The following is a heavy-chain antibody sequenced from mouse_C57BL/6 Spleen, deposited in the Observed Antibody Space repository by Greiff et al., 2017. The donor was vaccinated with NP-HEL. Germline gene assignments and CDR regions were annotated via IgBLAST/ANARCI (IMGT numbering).Heavy chain of an antibody. Sequence: QVQLKQPGAELVRPGSSVKLSCKASGYTFTSYWMHWVKQRPIQGLEWIGNIDPSDSETHYNQKFKDKATLTVDKSSSTAYMQLSSLTSEDSAVYYCARSWGKGGYFDVWGTGTTVTVSS. J-gene: IGHJ1*03. V-gene: IGHV1-52*01. CDR1: GYTFTSYW. CDR3: ARSWGKGGYFDV. CDR2: IDPSDSET.